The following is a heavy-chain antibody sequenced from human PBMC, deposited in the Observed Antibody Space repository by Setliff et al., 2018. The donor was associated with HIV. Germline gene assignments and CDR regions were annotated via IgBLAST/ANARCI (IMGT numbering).Heavy chain of an antibody. D-gene: IGHD6-13*01. CDR3: ATDPGYSSTWYSESFQH. CDR1: GHTFNNYD. J-gene: IGHJ1*01. CDR2: MNPNTGVA. Sequence: ASVKVSCKASGHTFNNYDIHWVRRATGQGLEWMGWMNPNTGVAGYALKFHGRVTMTEDTSTDTAYMELSSLRSDDTAMYYCATDPGYSSTWYSESFQHWGQGTVVTVSS. V-gene: IGHV1-8*01.